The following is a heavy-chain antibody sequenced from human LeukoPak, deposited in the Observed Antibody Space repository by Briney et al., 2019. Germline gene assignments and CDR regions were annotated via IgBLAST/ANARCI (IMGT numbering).Heavy chain of an antibody. CDR2: ISYDGSNK. CDR3: ARDGEGNWNDTGAIDY. D-gene: IGHD1-20*01. V-gene: IGHV3-30*04. Sequence: GGSLRLSCAASGFTFSSYAMRWVRQAPGKGLEWVAVISYDGSNKYYADSVKGRFTISRDNSKNTLYLQMNSLRAEDTAVYYCARDGEGNWNDTGAIDYWGQGTLVTVSS. CDR1: GFTFSSYA. J-gene: IGHJ4*02.